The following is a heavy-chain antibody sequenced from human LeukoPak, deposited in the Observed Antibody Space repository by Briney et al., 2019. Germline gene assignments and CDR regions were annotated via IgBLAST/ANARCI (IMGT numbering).Heavy chain of an antibody. CDR1: GVTLSPYG. V-gene: IGHV3-30*03. CDR2: ISYEGGTQ. Sequence: GMSLRLSCAASGVTLSPYGMHWVRQAPGKGLEWVAVISYEGGTQHYADSVKGRFIISRDNPRNTLYLQMNSLRAEDTAVYYCASLDYYDSSGYYAPLDSWGPGTLVTVSS. D-gene: IGHD3-22*01. CDR3: ASLDYYDSSGYYAPLDS. J-gene: IGHJ4*02.